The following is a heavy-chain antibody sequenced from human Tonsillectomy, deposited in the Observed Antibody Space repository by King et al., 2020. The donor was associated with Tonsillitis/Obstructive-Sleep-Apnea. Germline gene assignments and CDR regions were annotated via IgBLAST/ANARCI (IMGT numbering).Heavy chain of an antibody. CDR1: GYTFTGYH. Sequence: QLVQSGAEVKKPGASVKVSCKASGYTFTGYHMHWVRQAPGQGLEWMGWINPNSGGTNYAQNFQGRVTMTRDTSISTAYMELSRLRSDDTAVYYCASGGGPSYYYDSSGDHGCYWGQGTLVTVSS. CDR3: ASGGGPSYYYDSSGDHGCY. D-gene: IGHD3-22*01. V-gene: IGHV1-2*02. J-gene: IGHJ4*02. CDR2: INPNSGGT.